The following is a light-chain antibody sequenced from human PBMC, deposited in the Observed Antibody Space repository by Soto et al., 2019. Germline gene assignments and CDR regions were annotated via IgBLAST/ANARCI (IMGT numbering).Light chain of an antibody. J-gene: IGLJ2*01. CDR1: SSDIGGYNY. V-gene: IGLV2-14*01. CDR2: DVT. CDR3: SSYTSSTTLSI. Sequence: QSALTRPASVSGSPGQSITISCTGTSSDIGGYNYVSWYQQHPGNAPKLIIYDVTNRPSGVSNRFSGSKSGDTASLTISGLLAEDEADYYCSSYTSSTTLSIFGGGTKLTVL.